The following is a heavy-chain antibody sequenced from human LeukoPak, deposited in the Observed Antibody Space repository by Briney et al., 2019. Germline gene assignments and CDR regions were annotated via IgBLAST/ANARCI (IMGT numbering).Heavy chain of an antibody. CDR2: IYYSGST. CDR1: GGSISSSSYY. Sequence: SETLSLTCTVSGGSISSSSYYWDWIRQPPGKGPEWIGSIYYSGSTYYNPSLKSRVTISVDTSKNQFSLKLSSVTAADTAVYYCARGTSGYDFDYWGQGTLVTVSS. CDR3: ARGTSGYDFDY. V-gene: IGHV4-39*07. D-gene: IGHD5-12*01. J-gene: IGHJ4*02.